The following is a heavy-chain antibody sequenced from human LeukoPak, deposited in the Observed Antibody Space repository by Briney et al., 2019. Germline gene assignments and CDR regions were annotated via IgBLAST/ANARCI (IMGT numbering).Heavy chain of an antibody. J-gene: IGHJ6*03. CDR3: ARGRMSSSTWYGTYYSYFYMDV. V-gene: IGHV4-59*01. CDR1: DDSITMYY. D-gene: IGHD2-15*01. CDR2: VDHTGST. Sequence: SETLSLTCSVSDDSITMYYWTWIRQPPGKGLEWIGYVDHTGSTNFNPSLNGRVSISRDTTKNLFSLRLRSVTAADTAVYFCARGRMSSSTWYGTYYSYFYMDVWGKGTTVTVSS.